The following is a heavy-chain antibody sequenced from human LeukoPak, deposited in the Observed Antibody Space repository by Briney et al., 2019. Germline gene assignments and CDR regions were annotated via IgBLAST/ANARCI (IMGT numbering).Heavy chain of an antibody. J-gene: IGHJ4*02. D-gene: IGHD6-13*01. CDR1: GYTCTGYY. CDR3: ARLRYSSSWSNFDY. CDR2: INPNSGGT. V-gene: IGHV1-2*02. Sequence: GASVKVSCKASGYTCTGYYMHWVRQAPGQGLEWMGWINPNSGGTNYAQKFQGRVTMTRDTSISTAYMELSRLRSDDTAVYYCARLRYSSSWSNFDYWGQGTLVTVSS.